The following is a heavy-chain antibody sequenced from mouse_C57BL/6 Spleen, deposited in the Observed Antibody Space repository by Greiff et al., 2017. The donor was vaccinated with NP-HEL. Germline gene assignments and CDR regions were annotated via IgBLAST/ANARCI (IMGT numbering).Heavy chain of an antibody. CDR2: IYPGDGDT. V-gene: IGHV1-82*01. J-gene: IGHJ1*03. Sequence: VQLQQSGPELVKPGASVKISCKASGYAFSSSWMNWVKQRPGKGLEWIGRIYPGDGDTNYNGKFKGKATLTADKSSSTAYMQLSSLTSEDSAVYFCARNSDWYIDVWGTGTTVTVSS. CDR1: GYAFSSSW. CDR3: ARNSDWYIDV.